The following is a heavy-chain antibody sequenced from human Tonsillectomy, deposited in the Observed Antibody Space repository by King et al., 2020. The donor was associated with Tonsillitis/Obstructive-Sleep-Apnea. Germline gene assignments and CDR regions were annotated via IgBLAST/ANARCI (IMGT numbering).Heavy chain of an antibody. CDR1: GFTLSDHY. V-gene: IGHV3-72*01. CDR3: ARGGSYLAFDI. Sequence: VQLVESGGGLVQPGGSLRLSCVVSGFTLSDHYMDWVRQAPGKGLEWVGRTRNKANSYSTEYAASVKGRFTISRDDSKNSLDLQMNSLKTEDTAVYYSARGGSYLAFDIWGQGTMVTVSS. J-gene: IGHJ3*02. D-gene: IGHD3-10*01. CDR2: TRNKANSYST.